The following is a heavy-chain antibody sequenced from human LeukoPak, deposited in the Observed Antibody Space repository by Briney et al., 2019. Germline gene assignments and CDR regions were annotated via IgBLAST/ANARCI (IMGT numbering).Heavy chain of an antibody. D-gene: IGHD3-10*01. CDR2: INHSGST. CDR1: GGSFSDYY. V-gene: IGHV4-34*01. Sequence: SETLSLTCAVYGGSFSDYYWSWIRQPPGKGLEWIGEINHSGSTTYYPSLKSRVTISVDTSKNQFSLKLSSVTAADTAVYYCAIAFGELPCFDYWGQGTLLTVSS. CDR3: AIAFGELPCFDY. J-gene: IGHJ4*02.